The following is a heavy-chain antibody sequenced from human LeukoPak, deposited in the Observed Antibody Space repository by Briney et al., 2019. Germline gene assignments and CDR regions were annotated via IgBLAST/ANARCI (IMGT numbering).Heavy chain of an antibody. J-gene: IGHJ6*02. CDR3: ARAHSGSLLRPLFGDYYYGMDV. CDR1: GFSVSSNY. D-gene: IGHD1-26*01. CDR2: ISSSGSTI. Sequence: PGGSLRLSCAASGFSVSSNYMSWVRQAPGKGLEWVSYISSSGSTIYYADSVKGRFTVSRDNAKNSLYLQMNSLRAEDTAVYYCARAHSGSLLRPLFGDYYYGMDVWGQGTTVTVSS. V-gene: IGHV3-11*01.